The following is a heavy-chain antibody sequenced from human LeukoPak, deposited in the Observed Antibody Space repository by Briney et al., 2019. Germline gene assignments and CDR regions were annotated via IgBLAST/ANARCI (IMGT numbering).Heavy chain of an antibody. CDR2: IYYSGST. J-gene: IGHJ6*03. CDR1: GGSISSSSYC. Sequence: SETLSLTCTVSGGSISSSSYCWGWIRQPPGKGLEWIGRIYYSGSTYYNPSLKSRVTISVDTSKNQFSLKLSSVTAADTAVYYCARHGAVAGFYYYYYMDVWGKGTTVTVSS. D-gene: IGHD6-19*01. CDR3: ARHGAVAGFYYYYYMDV. V-gene: IGHV4-39*01.